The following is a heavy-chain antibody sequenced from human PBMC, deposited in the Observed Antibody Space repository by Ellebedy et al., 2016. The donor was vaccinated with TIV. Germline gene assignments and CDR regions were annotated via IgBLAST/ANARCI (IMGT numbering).Heavy chain of an antibody. CDR3: AYPRNSGYFDY. Sequence: AASVKVSCKASGGTFSSYAISWVRQAPGQGLEWMGGVNPIFGTANYAQKFQGRVTITADESTSTAYMELSSLRSEDTAVYYWAYPRNSGYFDYWGQGTLVTVSS. V-gene: IGHV1-69*13. D-gene: IGHD1-7*01. CDR1: GGTFSSYA. J-gene: IGHJ4*02. CDR2: VNPIFGTA.